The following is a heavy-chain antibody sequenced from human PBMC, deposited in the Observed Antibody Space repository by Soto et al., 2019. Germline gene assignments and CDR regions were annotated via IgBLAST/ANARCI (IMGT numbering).Heavy chain of an antibody. CDR1: GFTFSSYS. J-gene: IGHJ6*03. CDR2: ISSSSSTI. Sequence: EVQLVESGGGLVQPGGSLRLSCAASGFTFSSYSMNWVRQAPGKGLEWVSYISSSSSTIYYADSVKGRFTISRDNAKNSLYLQMNSLRAEDTAVYYCARASYDFWSGYYIGGFMDVWGKGTTVTVSS. CDR3: ARASYDFWSGYYIGGFMDV. V-gene: IGHV3-48*01. D-gene: IGHD3-3*01.